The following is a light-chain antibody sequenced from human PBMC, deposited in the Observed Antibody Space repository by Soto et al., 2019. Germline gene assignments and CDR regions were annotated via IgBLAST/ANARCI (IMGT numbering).Light chain of an antibody. CDR3: ISYTSSSTRV. V-gene: IGLV2-14*01. J-gene: IGLJ1*01. Sequence: QSALTQPASVSGSPGQSITISCTGTSSDVGGYNYVSWYQHYPGKAPKLMICEVTNRPSGVSNRFSGSKSGNTASLTISGLQAEDEADYYCISYTSSSTRVFGTGTKVTVL. CDR2: EVT. CDR1: SSDVGGYNY.